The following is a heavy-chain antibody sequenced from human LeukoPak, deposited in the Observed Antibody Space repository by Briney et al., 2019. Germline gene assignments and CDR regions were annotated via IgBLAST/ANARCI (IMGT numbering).Heavy chain of an antibody. J-gene: IGHJ5*02. Sequence: GGSLRLSCAASGFTFSSYEMNWVRRAPGKGLEWVSYISSSGSTIYYADSVKGRFTISRDNAKNSLYLQMNSLRAEDTAVYYCARLVVAATRPSNWFDPWGQGTLVTVSS. CDR2: ISSSGSTI. CDR1: GFTFSSYE. CDR3: ARLVVAATRPSNWFDP. D-gene: IGHD2-15*01. V-gene: IGHV3-48*03.